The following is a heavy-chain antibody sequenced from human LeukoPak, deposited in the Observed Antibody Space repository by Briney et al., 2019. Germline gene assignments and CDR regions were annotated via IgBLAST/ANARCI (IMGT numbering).Heavy chain of an antibody. D-gene: IGHD3-10*01. CDR1: GDSISSYY. CDR3: ARGSSLWFGELSLDY. V-gene: IGHV4-59*12. J-gene: IGHJ4*02. Sequence: PSETLSLTCTVSGDSISSYYWSWIRQPPGKGLEWIGYIYYSGSTNYNPSLKSRVTISVDTSKNQFSLKLSSVTAADTAVYYCARGSSLWFGELSLDYWGQGTLVTVSS. CDR2: IYYSGST.